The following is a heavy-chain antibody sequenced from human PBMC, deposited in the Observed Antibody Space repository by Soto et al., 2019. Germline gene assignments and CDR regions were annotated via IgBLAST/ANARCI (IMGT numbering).Heavy chain of an antibody. CDR1: GGSISSSIYY. V-gene: IGHV4-39*01. J-gene: IGHJ4*02. Sequence: SETLSLTCTVSGGSISSSIYYWGWIRQPPGKGLEWIGSIYYSGSTYYNPSLKSRVTISVDTSKNQFSLKLSSVTAADTAVYYCAILGIAVARMFSDYPGRGTLVLVSA. CDR2: IYYSGST. D-gene: IGHD6-19*01. CDR3: AILGIAVARMFSDY.